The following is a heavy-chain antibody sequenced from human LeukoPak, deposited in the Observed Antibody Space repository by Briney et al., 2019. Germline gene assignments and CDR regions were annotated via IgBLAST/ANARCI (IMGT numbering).Heavy chain of an antibody. CDR2: IWYDGSNK. J-gene: IGHJ6*03. V-gene: IGHV3-33*01. Sequence: PGRSLRLSCAASGLTFSSYGMHWVRQAPGKGLEWVAVIWYDGSNKYYADSVKGRFTISRDNSKNTLYLQMNSLRAEDTAVYYCARAARYYYYYMDVWGKGTTVTVSS. CDR3: ARAARYYYYYMDV. CDR1: GLTFSSYG.